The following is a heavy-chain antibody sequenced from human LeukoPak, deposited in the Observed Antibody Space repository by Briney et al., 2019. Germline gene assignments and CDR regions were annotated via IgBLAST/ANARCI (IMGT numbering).Heavy chain of an antibody. J-gene: IGHJ4*02. Sequence: SETLSLTCAIYGGSFSGYYWSWIRQPPGKGLEWIGEINHSGSTNYNPSLKSRVTISLDTSKNQFSLKLSSVTAADTAVYYCARVDANWGVVDYWGQGTLVTVSS. V-gene: IGHV4-34*01. CDR2: INHSGST. CDR3: ARVDANWGVVDY. D-gene: IGHD7-27*01. CDR1: GGSFSGYY.